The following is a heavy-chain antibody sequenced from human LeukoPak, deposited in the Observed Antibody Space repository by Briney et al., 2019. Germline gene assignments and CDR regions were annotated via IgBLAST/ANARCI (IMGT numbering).Heavy chain of an antibody. D-gene: IGHD2-21*02. Sequence: GGSLRLSCAASGFTFSSYAMHWVRQAPGKGLEWVAVISYDGSNKYYADSVKGRFTISRDNSKNTLYLQMNSLRAEDTAVYYCARERLTANDYWGQGALVTVSS. CDR3: ARERLTANDY. V-gene: IGHV3-30*04. CDR2: ISYDGSNK. J-gene: IGHJ4*02. CDR1: GFTFSSYA.